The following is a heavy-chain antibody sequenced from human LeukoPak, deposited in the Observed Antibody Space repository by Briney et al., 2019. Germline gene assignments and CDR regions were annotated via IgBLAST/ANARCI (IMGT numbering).Heavy chain of an antibody. CDR3: ARGASVRITIFGVVIMSFDP. J-gene: IGHJ5*02. CDR1: GGSISSYY. Sequence: SETLSLTCTVSGGSISSYYWSWIRQPPGKGLEWIGYIYYRGSTNYNPSLKSRVTISVDTSKNQFSLKLSSVTAADTAVYYCARGASVRITIFGVVIMSFDPWGQGTLVTVSS. V-gene: IGHV4-59*08. CDR2: IYYRGST. D-gene: IGHD3-3*01.